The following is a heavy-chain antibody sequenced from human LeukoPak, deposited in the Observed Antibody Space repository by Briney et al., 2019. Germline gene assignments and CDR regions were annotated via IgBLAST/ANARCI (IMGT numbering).Heavy chain of an antibody. CDR3: ASDIAARRPADY. Sequence: SETLSLTCAVYGGSFSGYYWSWIRQPPGKGLEWIGEINHSGSTNCNPSLKSRVTISVDTSKNQFSLKLSSVTAADTAVYYCASDIAARRPADYWGQGTLVTVSS. CDR1: GGSFSGYY. V-gene: IGHV4-34*01. J-gene: IGHJ4*02. CDR2: INHSGST. D-gene: IGHD6-6*01.